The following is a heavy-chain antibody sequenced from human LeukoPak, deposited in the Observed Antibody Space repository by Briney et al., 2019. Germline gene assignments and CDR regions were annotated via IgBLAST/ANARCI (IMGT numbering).Heavy chain of an antibody. CDR3: AAYDSSGYYLHYFDY. Sequence: SETLSLTCTVSGYSISSGYYWGWIRQPPGKGLEWIGSIYHSGSTYYNPSLKSRVTISVDTSKNQFSLKLSSVTAADTAVYYCAAYDSSGYYLHYFDYWGQGTLVTVSS. V-gene: IGHV4-38-2*02. CDR2: IYHSGST. CDR1: GYSISSGYY. J-gene: IGHJ4*02. D-gene: IGHD3-22*01.